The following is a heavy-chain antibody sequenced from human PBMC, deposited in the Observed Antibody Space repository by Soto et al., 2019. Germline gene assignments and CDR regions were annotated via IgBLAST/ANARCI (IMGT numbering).Heavy chain of an antibody. J-gene: IGHJ3*02. CDR2: IYYSGST. CDR3: ARSSYYYDSSGYYLDAFDI. CDR1: GGSISSSSYY. Sequence: QLQLQESGPGLVKPSETLSLTCTVSGGSISSSSYYWGWIRQPPGKGLEWIGSIYYSGSTYYNPSLKSRVTISVDTSKNQFSLKLSSVTAADTAVYYCARSSYYYDSSGYYLDAFDIWGQGTMVTVSS. V-gene: IGHV4-39*01. D-gene: IGHD3-22*01.